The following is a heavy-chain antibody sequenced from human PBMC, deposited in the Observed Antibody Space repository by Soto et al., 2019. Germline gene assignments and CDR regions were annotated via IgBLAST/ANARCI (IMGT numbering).Heavy chain of an antibody. V-gene: IGHV4-31*03. D-gene: IGHD2-15*01. CDR2: IYYSGST. J-gene: IGHJ4*02. CDR3: ARLGYCSRGSCDYLDY. Sequence: QVQLQESGPGLVKPSQTLSLTCTVSGGSISSGGYYWSWIRQHPGKGLEWIGYIYYSGSTYDNPPLRSRFTIPVDTSRNHFSRKLSSLTAADTAVYYCARLGYCSRGSCDYLDYWGQGTLLTVSS. CDR1: GGSISSGGYY.